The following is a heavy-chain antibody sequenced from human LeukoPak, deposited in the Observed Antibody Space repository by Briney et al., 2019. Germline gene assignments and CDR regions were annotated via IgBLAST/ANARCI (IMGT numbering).Heavy chain of an antibody. V-gene: IGHV4-61*01. D-gene: IGHD6-13*01. CDR2: IYYSGST. CDR1: GGSVSSGSYY. Sequence: SETLSLTCTVSGGSVSSGSYYWSWIRQPPGKGLEWIGYIYYSGSTNYNPSLMSRVTISVDTSKNQFSLKVSSVAAADTAVYFCGRDPQYSSSSDAFDIWGQGTMVTVSS. J-gene: IGHJ3*02. CDR3: GRDPQYSSSSDAFDI.